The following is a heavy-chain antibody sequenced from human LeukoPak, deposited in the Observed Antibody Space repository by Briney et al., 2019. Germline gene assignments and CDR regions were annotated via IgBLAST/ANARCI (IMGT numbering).Heavy chain of an antibody. J-gene: IGHJ4*02. Sequence: SGPTLVNPTQTLTLTCTFSGFSLNPRGVGVGWIRQPPGRALECLALIYWDDDRRYSPSLKSRLTITKDTSKNQVVLTMTNMDPVDTATYFCAHRKNYYDSSVFDNWGQGTLVTVSS. V-gene: IGHV2-5*02. CDR3: AHRKNYYDSSVFDN. CDR2: IYWDDDR. CDR1: GFSLNPRGVG. D-gene: IGHD3-22*01.